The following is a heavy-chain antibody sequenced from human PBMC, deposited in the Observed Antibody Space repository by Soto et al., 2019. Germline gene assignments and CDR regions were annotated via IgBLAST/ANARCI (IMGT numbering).Heavy chain of an antibody. J-gene: IGHJ4*02. CDR2: IYYSGST. Sequence: PSETLSLTCTVSGGSISSYYWSWIRQPPGKGLEWIGYIYYSGSTNYNPSLKSRVTISVDTSKNQFSLKLSSVTAADTAVYYCARGTKITVPTQAYFDYWGPGALVTVSS. D-gene: IGHD3-16*01. V-gene: IGHV4-59*01. CDR1: GGSISSYY. CDR3: ARGTKITVPTQAYFDY.